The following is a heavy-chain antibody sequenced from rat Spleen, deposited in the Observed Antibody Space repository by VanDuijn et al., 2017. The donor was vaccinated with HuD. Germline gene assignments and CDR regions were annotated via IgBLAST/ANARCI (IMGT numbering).Heavy chain of an antibody. V-gene: IGHV5-19*01. D-gene: IGHD1-12*02. CDR1: GFTFSNYG. CDR3: ARDNYDGTYYYGFAY. Sequence: EVQLVESGGGLVQPGRSLKLSCAASGFTFSNYGVHWIRQAPTKGLEWVASISPSGGSTSYRDSVKGRFTISRDNAKSTLYLQMNSLRSEDTATYYCARDNYDGTYYYGFAYWGQGTLVTVSS. J-gene: IGHJ3*01. CDR2: ISPSGGST.